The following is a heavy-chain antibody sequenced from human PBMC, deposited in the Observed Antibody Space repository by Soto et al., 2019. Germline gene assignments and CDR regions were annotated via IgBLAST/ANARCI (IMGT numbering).Heavy chain of an antibody. J-gene: IGHJ4*02. V-gene: IGHV1-69*12. CDR3: ARDLELGSGIFDS. CDR2: IIPLFGTT. D-gene: IGHD1-7*01. CDR1: GGTFSSNA. Sequence: QVQLVQSGTEVKKPGSSVKVSCKASGGTFSSNAISWVRQAPGQGLEWMGGIIPLFGTTDYARKFLGRVTMIADESTSTAYMDLSSLKSEDTAVYYCARDLELGSGIFDSWGQGTLVTVSS.